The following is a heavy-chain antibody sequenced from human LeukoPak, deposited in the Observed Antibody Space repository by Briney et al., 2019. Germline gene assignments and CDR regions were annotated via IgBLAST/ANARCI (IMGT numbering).Heavy chain of an antibody. V-gene: IGHV3-48*03. CDR3: ARRVPHRAIVVVVAATDAFDI. Sequence: GSLRLSCAASGFTFSSYEMNWVRQAPGKGLEWVSYISSSGSTIYYADSVKGRFTISRDNAKNSLYLQMNSLRAEDTAVYYCARRVPHRAIVVVVAATDAFDIWGQGTMVTVSS. D-gene: IGHD2-15*01. J-gene: IGHJ3*02. CDR2: ISSSGSTI. CDR1: GFTFSSYE.